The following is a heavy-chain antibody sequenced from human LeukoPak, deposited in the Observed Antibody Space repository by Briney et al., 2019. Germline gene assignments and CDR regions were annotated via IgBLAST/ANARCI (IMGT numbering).Heavy chain of an antibody. CDR2: IYHDGNTK. CDR1: GFTFSAYG. CDR3: AKDRSIAAAGRLLDY. V-gene: IGHV3-30*02. Sequence: GGSLRLSCAASGFTFSAYGMHWVRQAPGKGLEWVAFIYHDGNTKHYTESVRGRFTIFRDNSKNTLYLQMNSLRAEDTAVYYCAKDRSIAAAGRLLDYWGQGTLVTVSS. J-gene: IGHJ4*02. D-gene: IGHD6-13*01.